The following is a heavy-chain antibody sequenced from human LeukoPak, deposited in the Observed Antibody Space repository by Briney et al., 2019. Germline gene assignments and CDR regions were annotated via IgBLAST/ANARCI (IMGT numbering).Heavy chain of an antibody. J-gene: IGHJ4*02. V-gene: IGHV3-7*01. CDR1: GFTFSSYW. CDR3: AAEKSCGRFSCGAYYFES. D-gene: IGHD2-21*01. CDR2: IKQDGSEK. Sequence: GGSLRLSCAASGFTFSSYWMSWVRQAPGKGLEWVANIKQDGSEKYYVDSVKGRFTISRDSARNSLYLQMSSLRAEDTAVYFCAAEKSCGRFSCGAYYFESWGQGTLVTVSS.